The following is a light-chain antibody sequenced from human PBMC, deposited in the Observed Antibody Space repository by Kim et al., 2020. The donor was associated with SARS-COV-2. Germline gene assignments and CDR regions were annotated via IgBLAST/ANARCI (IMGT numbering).Light chain of an antibody. V-gene: IGKV3-20*01. J-gene: IGKJ1*01. CDR3: QQYGSSPVT. CDR1: QSVSSTF. CDR2: VSS. Sequence: SPGERATLSARASQSVSSTFLARFQQRPGQAPRLLSYVSSTRATGIPDRFRGGGSGTDFTLTISRLEPEDVAVYYCQQYGSSPVTFGQGTKVDIK.